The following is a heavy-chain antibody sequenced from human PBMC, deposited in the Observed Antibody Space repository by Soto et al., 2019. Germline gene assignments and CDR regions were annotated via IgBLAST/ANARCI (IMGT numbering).Heavy chain of an antibody. CDR1: RDSISSYY. Sequence: SATLYISCTFSRDSISSYYCSRILQHPGKELEWLGYIYYSGSTHYNPSLKSRVTISVDPSMNQFSLKMSSVTAADTHVSYLTYHVIRYG. J-gene: IGHJ6*01. CDR2: IYYSGST. V-gene: IGHV4-59*08. D-gene: IGHD2-21*01. CDR3: TYHVIRYG.